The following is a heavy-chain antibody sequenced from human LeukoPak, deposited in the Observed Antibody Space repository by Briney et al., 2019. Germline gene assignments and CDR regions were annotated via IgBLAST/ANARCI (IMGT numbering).Heavy chain of an antibody. CDR3: ARSIPSVSRLQVASNHNWFDP. D-gene: IGHD2-15*01. CDR1: GYTFTGYF. J-gene: IGHJ5*02. CDR2: INPNSGGT. Sequence: ASVKDSCMASGYTFTGYFMHWVRQAPGQGVEWMGWINPNSGGTDITQKFQGRVTTTRHTSTSTAYIELSRLRCDDTAVYYCARSIPSVSRLQVASNHNWFDPWGQGTLVTVSS. V-gene: IGHV1-2*02.